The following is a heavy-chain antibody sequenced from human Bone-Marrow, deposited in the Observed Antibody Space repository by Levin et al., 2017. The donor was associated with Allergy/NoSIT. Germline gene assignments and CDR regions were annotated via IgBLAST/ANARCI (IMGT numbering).Heavy chain of an antibody. D-gene: IGHD3-16*01. CDR2: IYYSGST. V-gene: IGHV4-61*01. CDR1: GGSVSSGSYY. Sequence: SETLSLTCTVSGGSVSSGSYYWSWIRQPPGKGLEWIGYIYYSGSTNYNPSLKSRVTISVDTSKNQFSLKLSSVTAADTAVYYCARDLRVGGNFDYWGQGTLVTVSS. J-gene: IGHJ4*02. CDR3: ARDLRVGGNFDY.